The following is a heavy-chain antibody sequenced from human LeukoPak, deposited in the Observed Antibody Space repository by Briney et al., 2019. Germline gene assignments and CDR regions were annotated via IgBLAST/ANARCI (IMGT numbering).Heavy chain of an antibody. D-gene: IGHD6-13*01. CDR2: ISSSSSTI. CDR3: ARARRYRSSWYHDY. Sequence: GGSLRLSCAASGFSFSTYTMNWLRQAPEKGLDWVSYISSSSSTIYYADSVKGRFTISRDNANNSLYLQMNSLRDEDTAVYYCARARRYRSSWYHDYWGQGSLVTVSS. CDR1: GFSFSTYT. V-gene: IGHV3-48*02. J-gene: IGHJ4*02.